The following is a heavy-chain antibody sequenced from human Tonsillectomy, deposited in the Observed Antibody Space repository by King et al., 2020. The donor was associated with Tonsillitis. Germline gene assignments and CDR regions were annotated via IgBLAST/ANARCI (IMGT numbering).Heavy chain of an antibody. CDR3: AREVDY. CDR1: GGSIDTANYY. J-gene: IGHJ4*02. Sequence: QLQESGPGLVKPSQTLSLTCTVSGGSIDTANYYWSWIRQHPGKGLEWIGYISYSGSTYYSPSLKSRLIISRDTSKNQFSLQLRSVTAADTAVYYCAREVDYWGQGTLVTVSS. CDR2: ISYSGST. V-gene: IGHV4-31*03.